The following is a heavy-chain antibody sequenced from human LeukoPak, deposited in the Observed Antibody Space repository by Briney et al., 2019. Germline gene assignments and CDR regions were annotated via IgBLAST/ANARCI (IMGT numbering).Heavy chain of an antibody. Sequence: GGSLRLSCAASGFTFSSYAMSWVRQAPGKGLEWVSAISGSGGGTYYADSVKGRFTISRDNSRNTLYLQMNSLRAEDTAVYYCAKEDSVEWELLNPPCFDYWGQGTLVTVSS. CDR2: ISGSGGGT. CDR1: GFTFSSYA. V-gene: IGHV3-23*01. CDR3: AKEDSVEWELLNPPCFDY. J-gene: IGHJ4*02. D-gene: IGHD1-26*01.